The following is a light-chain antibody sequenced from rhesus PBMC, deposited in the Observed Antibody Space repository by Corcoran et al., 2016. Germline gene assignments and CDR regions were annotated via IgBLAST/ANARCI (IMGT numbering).Light chain of an antibody. Sequence: DIQMTQSPSSLSASVGDTVTITCRASQGISNYLAWYQQKPGKAPKPLMNYAANLESGVPSRFSGIGSGTAFTLPISSLQPEDFALSYCQLHNRYPLTFGGRTKV. V-gene: IGKV1S14*01. CDR3: QLHNRYPLT. CDR2: YAA. CDR1: QGISNY. J-gene: IGKJ4*01.